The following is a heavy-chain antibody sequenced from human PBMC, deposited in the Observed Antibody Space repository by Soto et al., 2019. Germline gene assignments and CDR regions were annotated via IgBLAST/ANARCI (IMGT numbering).Heavy chain of an antibody. V-gene: IGHV5-10-1*01. Sequence: PXESLKISCKGSGYSFTSYWISWVRQMPGKGLEWMGRIDPSDSYTNYSPSFQGHVTISADKSISTAYLQWSSLKASDTAMYYCARHPLVSYYYYGMDVWGQGTTVTVSS. CDR2: IDPSDSYT. D-gene: IGHD6-6*01. J-gene: IGHJ6*02. CDR3: ARHPLVSYYYYGMDV. CDR1: GYSFTSYW.